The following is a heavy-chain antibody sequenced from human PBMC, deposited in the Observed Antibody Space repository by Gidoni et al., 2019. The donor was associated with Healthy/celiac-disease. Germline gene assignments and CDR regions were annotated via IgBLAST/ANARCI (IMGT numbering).Heavy chain of an antibody. V-gene: IGHV3-53*04. CDR3: ARGFPWNDDD. J-gene: IGHJ4*02. CDR1: GFTVSSNY. CDR2: IYSGGST. D-gene: IGHD1-1*01. Sequence: EVQLVESGGGLVQPGGSLRLSCAASGFTVSSNYMSWVRQAPGKGLERVSVIYSGGSTYYAESVKGRFTISRHNSKNTLYLQMNSLRGEDTAVYYCARGFPWNDDDWGQGTLVTVSS.